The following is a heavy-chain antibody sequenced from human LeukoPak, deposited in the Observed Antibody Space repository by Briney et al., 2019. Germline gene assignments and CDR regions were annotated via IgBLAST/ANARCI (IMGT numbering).Heavy chain of an antibody. CDR2: IYHSGST. D-gene: IGHD3-10*01. J-gene: IGHJ4*02. CDR3: ARGVRGAIDY. Sequence: SQTLSLTCAVSGGSLSSGGYSWSWIRQPPGKGLEWIGYIYHSGSTYYNPSLKSRVTISVDRSKNQFSLKLSSVTAADTAVYYCARGVRGAIDYWGQGTLVTVSS. V-gene: IGHV4-30-2*01. CDR1: GGSLSSGGYS.